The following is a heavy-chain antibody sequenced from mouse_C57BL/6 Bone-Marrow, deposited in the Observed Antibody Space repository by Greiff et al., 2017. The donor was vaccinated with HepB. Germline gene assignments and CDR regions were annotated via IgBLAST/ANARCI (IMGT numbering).Heavy chain of an antibody. J-gene: IGHJ3*01. CDR2: IYPGDGDT. V-gene: IGHV1-80*01. CDR3: ARATVVATPAWFAY. D-gene: IGHD1-1*01. CDR1: GYAFSSYW. Sequence: QVQLKESGAELVKPGASVKISCKASGYAFSSYWMNWVKQRPGKGLEWIGQIYPGDGDTNYNGKFKGKATLTADKSSSTAYMQLSSLTSEDSAVYFCARATVVATPAWFAYWGQGTLVTVSA.